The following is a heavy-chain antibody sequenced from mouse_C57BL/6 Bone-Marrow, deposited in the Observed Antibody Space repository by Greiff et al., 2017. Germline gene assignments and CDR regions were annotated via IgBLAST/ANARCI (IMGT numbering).Heavy chain of an antibody. CDR3: ARDRWDWEDAMDY. Sequence: EVQRVESGPGLVKPSQSLSLTCSVTGYSITSGYYWNWIRQFPGNKLEWLGYISYDGSNNYNPSLKNRISITRDTSKNQFFLKLNAVTTEETATYYCARDRWDWEDAMDYGGQGTSVTVSS. J-gene: IGHJ4*01. V-gene: IGHV3-6*01. CDR2: ISYDGSN. D-gene: IGHD4-1*01. CDR1: GYSITSGYY.